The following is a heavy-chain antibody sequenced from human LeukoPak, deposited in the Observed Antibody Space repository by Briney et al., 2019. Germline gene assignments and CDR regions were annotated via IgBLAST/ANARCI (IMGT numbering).Heavy chain of an antibody. D-gene: IGHD2-15*01. CDR1: GGSFSGYY. CDR3: ARGGRYCSGGSCYLDY. V-gene: IGHV4-34*01. Sequence: SETLFLTCAVYGGSFSGYYWSWIRQPPGKGLEWIGEINHSGSTNYNPSLKSRVTISVDTPKNQFSLVLTSVTAADTAMYYCARGGRYCSGGSCYLDYWGQGTLVTVSS. CDR2: INHSGST. J-gene: IGHJ4*02.